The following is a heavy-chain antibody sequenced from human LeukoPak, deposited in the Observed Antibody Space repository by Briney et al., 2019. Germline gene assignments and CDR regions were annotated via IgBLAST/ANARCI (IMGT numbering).Heavy chain of an antibody. CDR2: INPTSGAT. CDR3: ARQGGEYPFDH. CDR1: GYTFTDFY. Sequence: ASVKVSCKASGYTFTDFYMHWVRQAPGQGLEWMGWINPTSGATKYAQKFQGRVTTTRGTSISTAYMELSSLRSDDTAVYYCARQGGEYPFDHWGQGTLVTVSS. D-gene: IGHD3-10*01. V-gene: IGHV1-2*02. J-gene: IGHJ4*02.